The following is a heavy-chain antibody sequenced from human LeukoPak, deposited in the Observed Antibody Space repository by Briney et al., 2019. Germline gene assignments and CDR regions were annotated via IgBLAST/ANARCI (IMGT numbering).Heavy chain of an antibody. J-gene: IGHJ4*02. CDR3: AKDRWGAVASFDY. D-gene: IGHD6-19*01. V-gene: IGHV3-30*18. CDR1: GFTFSSYD. CDR2: ISYDGSKK. Sequence: GGSLRLSCAASGFTFSSYDMHWVRQAPGKGLEWVAVISYDGSKKYYADSVKGRFTVSRDNYKNTLYLEMNSLGTEDTAVYYCAKDRWGAVASFDYWGQGTLVTVSS.